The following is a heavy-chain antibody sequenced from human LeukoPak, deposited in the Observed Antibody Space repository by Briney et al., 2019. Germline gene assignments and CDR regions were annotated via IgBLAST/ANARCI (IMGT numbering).Heavy chain of an antibody. V-gene: IGHV4-59*01. CDR2: IFYTGST. Sequence: SETLSLTCSVSGGSMSGYYGSWIRQPPGKGLEWIGYIFYTGSTNYNPSLKGRVTISVDTSKNQFSLKLSSVTAADTAVYYCARDHPGWWVWGQGTTVTVSS. CDR3: ARDHPGWWV. CDR1: GGSMSGYY. D-gene: IGHD2-15*01. J-gene: IGHJ6*02.